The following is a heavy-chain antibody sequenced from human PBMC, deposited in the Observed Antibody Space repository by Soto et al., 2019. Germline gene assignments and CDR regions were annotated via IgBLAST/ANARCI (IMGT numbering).Heavy chain of an antibody. Sequence: QVQLQESGPGLVKPSQTLSLTCTVSGGSISSGGYYWSWIRQHPGKGLEWIGYIYYSGSTYYNPTLMSRVTISVDTSKTQLSLKLSSVPAADTAVYYCARESQGGRGYSYGGLYYWGQGTLVTVSS. V-gene: IGHV4-31*03. D-gene: IGHD5-18*01. J-gene: IGHJ4*02. CDR1: GGSISSGGYY. CDR2: IYYSGST. CDR3: ARESQGGRGYSYGGLYY.